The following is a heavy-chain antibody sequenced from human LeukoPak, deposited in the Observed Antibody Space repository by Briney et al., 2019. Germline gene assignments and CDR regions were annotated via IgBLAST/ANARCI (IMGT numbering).Heavy chain of an antibody. D-gene: IGHD4-17*01. CDR2: IRKKAYGETT. CDR1: GFTFGDDG. V-gene: IGHV3-49*03. Sequence: PGGSLRLSCTASGFTFGDDGWSWFRQAPGKGLEWICFIRKKAYGETTEYAASVRGRFTTSRDDAKSIAYLQMNFLNTEDTALYYCARGLHDYGDSNYYFYQWGQGTLVTVSS. CDR3: ARGLHDYGDSNYYFYQ. J-gene: IGHJ4*02.